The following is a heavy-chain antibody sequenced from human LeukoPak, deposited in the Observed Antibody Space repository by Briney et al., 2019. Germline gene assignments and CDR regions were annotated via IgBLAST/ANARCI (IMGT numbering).Heavy chain of an antibody. D-gene: IGHD3-10*02. CDR2: ISSDGSST. CDR1: GFTFSIYW. Sequence: PGGSLRLSCAASGFTFSIYWMHWVRQAPGKGLVCVSRISSDGSSTSYADSVKGRFTISRDNAKNTLYLQMNSLRAGDTAVYYCARGMFSMGVWGQGTTVTVSS. V-gene: IGHV3-74*01. CDR3: ARGMFSMGV. J-gene: IGHJ6*02.